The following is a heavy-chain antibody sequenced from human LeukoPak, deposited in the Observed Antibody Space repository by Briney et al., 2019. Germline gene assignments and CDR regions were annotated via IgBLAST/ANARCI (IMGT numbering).Heavy chain of an antibody. J-gene: IGHJ4*02. CDR3: ARDRYCSSTSCYKHSDY. D-gene: IGHD2-2*02. V-gene: IGHV1-18*01. Sequence: GASVKVSRKASGYTFTSYGISWVRQAPGQGLEWMGWLSAYNGNTNYAQKLQGRVTMTTDTSTSTAYMELRILRSDDTAVYYCARDRYCSSTSCYKHSDYWGQGTLVTVSS. CDR2: LSAYNGNT. CDR1: GYTFTSYG.